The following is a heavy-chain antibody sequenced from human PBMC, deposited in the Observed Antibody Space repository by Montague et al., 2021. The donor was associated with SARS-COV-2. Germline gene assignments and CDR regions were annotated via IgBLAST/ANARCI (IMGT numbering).Heavy chain of an antibody. V-gene: IGHV4-39*01. J-gene: IGHJ4*02. D-gene: IGHD2-21*02. CDR2: IFHSGST. CDR1: GDSISSTDHY. CDR3: ARHLRVGDRWDGFGVDY. Sequence: SETLSLTCTVSGDSISSTDHYWAWMRQPPGKGLEWIASIFHSGSTXYNPSLKSRVTISVDTSKNQFSLQLTSVTAADTAVYYCARHLRVGDRWDGFGVDYWGQGTLVTVSS.